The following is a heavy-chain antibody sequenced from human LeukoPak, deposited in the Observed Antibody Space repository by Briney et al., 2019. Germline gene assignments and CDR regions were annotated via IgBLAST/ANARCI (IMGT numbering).Heavy chain of an antibody. J-gene: IGHJ3*02. V-gene: IGHV3-49*04. D-gene: IGHD1-14*01. CDR2: IRVKAYGGTT. Sequence: GGSLRLSSTASGFTFADYTMSWVRQAPGKGPEWVSFIRVKAYGGTTEYAASVKGRFTISRDDSESIAYLQMNSLKTEDTAVYYCTTDYNSRNHLDAFDIWGRGTLVTVSS. CDR1: GFTFADYT. CDR3: TTDYNSRNHLDAFDI.